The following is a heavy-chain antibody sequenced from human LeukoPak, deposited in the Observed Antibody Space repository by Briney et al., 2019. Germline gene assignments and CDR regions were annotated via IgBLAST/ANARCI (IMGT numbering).Heavy chain of an antibody. CDR1: GGSISSYY. J-gene: IGHJ4*02. V-gene: IGHV4-4*09. Sequence: PSETLSLTCTVSGGSISSYYWSWIRQPPGKGLEWIGYIYTSGSTNYNPSLKSRVTISVDTSKNQFSLKLSSVTAADTAVYYCARKTYGDYAWGAFDYWGQGTLVTVSS. D-gene: IGHD4-17*01. CDR2: IYTSGST. CDR3: ARKTYGDYAWGAFDY.